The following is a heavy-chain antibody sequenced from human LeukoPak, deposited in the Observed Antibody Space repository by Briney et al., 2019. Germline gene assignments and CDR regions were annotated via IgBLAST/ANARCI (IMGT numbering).Heavy chain of an antibody. J-gene: IGHJ4*02. CDR1: GFTFSTYA. V-gene: IGHV3-30*02. D-gene: IGHD2-2*01. CDR2: VRYDESTK. CDR3: AKDLPAAYFDY. Sequence: GGSLRLSCAASGFTFSTYAMHWVRQAPGKGLEWVAFVRYDESTKFYADSVKGRFTISRDNSKTTLYLQMNGLRAEDTAVYYCAKDLPAAYFDYWGQGTLVTVSS.